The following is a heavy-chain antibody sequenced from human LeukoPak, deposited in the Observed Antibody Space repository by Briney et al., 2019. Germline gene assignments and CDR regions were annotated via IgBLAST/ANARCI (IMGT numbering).Heavy chain of an antibody. V-gene: IGHV3-23*01. CDR3: AKERSGVVPAALNY. D-gene: IGHD2-2*01. Sequence: PGGSLGLSCAASGFICSNFAMSWVRQAPGKGLEWVSAITGSGVSTYYADSVKGRFTISRDNSKNALYLQMNSLRAEDTAVYYCAKERSGVVPAALNYWGQGTLVTVSS. J-gene: IGHJ4*02. CDR2: ITGSGVST. CDR1: GFICSNFA.